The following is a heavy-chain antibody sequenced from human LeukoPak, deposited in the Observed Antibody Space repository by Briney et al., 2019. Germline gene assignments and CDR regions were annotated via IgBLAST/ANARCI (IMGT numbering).Heavy chain of an antibody. CDR1: GDSMSSIDW. CDR2: IHHTGST. CDR3: AANGYYTIEY. Sequence: PSETLSLTCAVSGDSMSSIDWWSWVRQPPGKGLEWIGEIHHTGSTNYNPSLKSRVTISVDKSKNQFSLNFNSMSAADSAVYYCAANGYYTIEYWGQGTPVTVSS. D-gene: IGHD1-26*01. J-gene: IGHJ4*02. V-gene: IGHV4-4*02.